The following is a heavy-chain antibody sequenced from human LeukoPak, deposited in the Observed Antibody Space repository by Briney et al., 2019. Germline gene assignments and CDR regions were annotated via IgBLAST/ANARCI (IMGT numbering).Heavy chain of an antibody. D-gene: IGHD3-10*01. CDR3: AKDGPNSWFGEAT. CDR2: ISYDGSIK. J-gene: IGHJ5*02. CDR1: GFTFSSYG. V-gene: IGHV3-30*18. Sequence: GRSLRLSCAASGFTFSSYGMHWVRQAPGKGLEGMALISYDGSIKYYADSVKGRFTISRDNSKNTLYLQMNSLRAEDTAVYYCAKDGPNSWFGEATWGQGTLVTVSS.